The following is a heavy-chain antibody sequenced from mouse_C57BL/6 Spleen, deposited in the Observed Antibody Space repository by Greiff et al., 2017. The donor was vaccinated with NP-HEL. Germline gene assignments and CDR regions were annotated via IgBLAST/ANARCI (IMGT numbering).Heavy chain of an antibody. Sequence: QVQLQQPGAELVKPGASVKLSCKASGYTFTSYWMHWVKQRPGQGLEWIGMINPNSGSTNYNEKFKSKATLTVDTSSSTAYMQLSILPSEDSAVYYCARGLLRWPGFAYLGQGTLVTVSA. D-gene: IGHD1-1*01. CDR3: ARGLLRWPGFAY. CDR2: INPNSGST. V-gene: IGHV1-64*01. CDR1: GYTFTSYW. J-gene: IGHJ3*01.